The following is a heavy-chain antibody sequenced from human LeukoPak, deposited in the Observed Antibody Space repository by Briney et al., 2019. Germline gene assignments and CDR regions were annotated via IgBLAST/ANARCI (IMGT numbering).Heavy chain of an antibody. CDR2: INPSGGST. CDR3: ARGIYGGNSPLVDL. Sequence: ASVKVSCKASGYTFTSYYMHWVRQAPGQGLEWMGIINPSGGSTSYAQKFQGRVTMTRDMSTSTVYMELSNLRSDDTAMYYCARGIYGGNSPLVDLWGQGTLVTVSS. J-gene: IGHJ5*02. CDR1: GYTFTSYY. D-gene: IGHD6-13*01. V-gene: IGHV1-46*01.